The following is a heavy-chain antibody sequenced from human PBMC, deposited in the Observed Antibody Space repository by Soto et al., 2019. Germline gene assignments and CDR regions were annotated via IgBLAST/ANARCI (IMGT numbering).Heavy chain of an antibody. CDR3: ARMDDSFYYYGMGV. CDR2: INPNSGGT. V-gene: IGHV1-2*04. Sequence: ASVKVSCKASGYTFTGYYMHWVRQAPGQGLEWMGWINPNSGGTNYAQKFQGWVTMTRDTSISTAYMELSRLRSDDTAVYYCARMDDSFYYYGMGVWGQGTTVTVSS. J-gene: IGHJ6*02. CDR1: GYTFTGYY.